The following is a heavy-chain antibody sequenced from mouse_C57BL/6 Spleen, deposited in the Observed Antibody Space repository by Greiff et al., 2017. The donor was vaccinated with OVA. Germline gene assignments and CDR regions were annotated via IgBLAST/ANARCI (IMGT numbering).Heavy chain of an antibody. CDR3: ARESSSPCDD. V-gene: IGHV1-52*01. D-gene: IGHD1-1*01. J-gene: IGHJ2*01. CDR1: GFTFTSYW. Sequence: VQLQQPGAELVRPGSSVKLSCTASGFTFTSYWMHWVKQRPIQGLEWIGNIDPSDSETHYNQKFKDKATLTVDTSSITAYMQLSSLTSEDCAVEYCARESSSPCDDWGQGTTRTVSS. CDR2: IDPSDSET.